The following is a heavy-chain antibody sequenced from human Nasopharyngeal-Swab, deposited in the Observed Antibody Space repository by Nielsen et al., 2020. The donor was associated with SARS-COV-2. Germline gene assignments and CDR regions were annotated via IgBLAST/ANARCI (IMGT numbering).Heavy chain of an antibody. CDR3: TTIVGANGGDDY. CDR1: GFIFSNAW. J-gene: IGHJ4*02. V-gene: IGHV3-15*01. CDR2: IKSKTDGGTT. D-gene: IGHD1-26*01. Sequence: LTCAASGFIFSNAWMSWVRQAPGKGLEWVGRIKSKTDGGTTDYAAPVKGRFTISRDDSKNTLYLQMNSLKTEDTAVYYCTTIVGANGGDDYWGQGTLVTVSS.